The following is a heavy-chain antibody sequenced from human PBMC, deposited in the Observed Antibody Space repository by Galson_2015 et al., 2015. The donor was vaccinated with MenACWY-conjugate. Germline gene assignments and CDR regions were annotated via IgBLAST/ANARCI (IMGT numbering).Heavy chain of an antibody. CDR2: INNDGSST. V-gene: IGHV3-74*01. CDR3: TRSGVQSSGWYLPVAVRKGNNWFDP. CDR1: GFTFSSFW. J-gene: IGHJ5*02. D-gene: IGHD6-19*01. Sequence: SLRLSCAASGFTFSSFWMHWVRQAPGKGLLWVSHINNDGSSTNYADSVKGRFTISRENAKNTLFLQMNSLRVDDTAVYYCTRSGVQSSGWYLPVAVRKGNNWFDPWGQGTLVTVSS.